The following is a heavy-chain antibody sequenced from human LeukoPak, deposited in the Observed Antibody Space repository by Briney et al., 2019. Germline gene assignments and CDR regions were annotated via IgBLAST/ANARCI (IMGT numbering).Heavy chain of an antibody. D-gene: IGHD3-10*01. CDR1: GGSMSSGTNY. V-gene: IGHV4-39*07. J-gene: IGHJ6*03. CDR3: ARAGGYFYYMDV. CDR2: IFYDGTT. Sequence: PSETLSLTCTVPGGSMSSGTNYWGWVRQPPGKGLEWFGTIFYDGTTYYNPSLKSRVTVSVDPSKNQFSLKLTSVTAADTAVYYCARAGGYFYYMDVWGKGTTVTVSS.